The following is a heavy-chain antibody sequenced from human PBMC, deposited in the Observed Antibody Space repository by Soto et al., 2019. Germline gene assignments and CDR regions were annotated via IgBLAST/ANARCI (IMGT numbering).Heavy chain of an antibody. CDR2: IRAYNIDT. V-gene: IGHV1-18*01. J-gene: IGHJ6*02. Sequence: ASVKVSCKSSGYRFETYAMSWVRQAPGQGLEWMGWIRAYNIDTYYAQKFQDRVTMTTDTSTGKAYMELRSLRSDDTAVYYCARGHGVIIGAMDVWGQGTMVTVSS. CDR1: GYRFETYA. CDR3: ARGHGVIIGAMDV. D-gene: IGHD3-3*01.